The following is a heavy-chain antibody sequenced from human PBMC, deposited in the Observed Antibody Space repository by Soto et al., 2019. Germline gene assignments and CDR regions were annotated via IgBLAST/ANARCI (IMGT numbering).Heavy chain of an antibody. CDR2: INAGNGNT. D-gene: IGHD3-3*01. Sequence: ASVKVSCKACGYTFTSYAMHWVRQAPGQRLEWMGWINAGNGNTKYSQKFQGRVTITRDTSASTAYMELSSLRSEDTAVYYCARGYDFWSGPQDPWGQGTLVTVSS. CDR1: GYTFTSYA. CDR3: ARGYDFWSGPQDP. J-gene: IGHJ5*02. V-gene: IGHV1-3*01.